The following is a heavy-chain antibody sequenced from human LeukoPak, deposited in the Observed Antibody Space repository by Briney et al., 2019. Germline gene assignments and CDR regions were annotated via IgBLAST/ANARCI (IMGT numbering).Heavy chain of an antibody. D-gene: IGHD3-22*01. V-gene: IGHV4-39*01. Sequence: SETLSLTCTVSGGSISSTIYYWGWIRQPPGKGLEWIGSIDYSGSTYYNPSLKSRVSISVDTSKNQFSLNLSSVTAADTAVYYCARTITVIKRYFDFWGQGTLVTVSS. CDR2: IDYSGST. CDR3: ARTITVIKRYFDF. CDR1: GGSISSTIYY. J-gene: IGHJ4*02.